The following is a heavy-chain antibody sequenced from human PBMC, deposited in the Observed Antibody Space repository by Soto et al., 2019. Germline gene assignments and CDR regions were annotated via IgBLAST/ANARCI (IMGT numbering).Heavy chain of an antibody. CDR1: GGSFRGYY. Sequence: PSETLSLTCAVYGGSFRGYYWGWIRQPAGKGLEWIGRFYTSGSTNYNPSLKSRVTLSVDTSKNQFSLKLRSVTAADTAVYYCARDRYYDSSGYGEDAFDIWGQGTMVTVSS. J-gene: IGHJ3*02. V-gene: IGHV4-4*07. CDR3: ARDRYYDSSGYGEDAFDI. D-gene: IGHD3-22*01. CDR2: FYTSGST.